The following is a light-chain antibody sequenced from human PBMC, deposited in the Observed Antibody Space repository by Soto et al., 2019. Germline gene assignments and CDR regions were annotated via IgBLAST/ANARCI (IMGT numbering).Light chain of an antibody. CDR3: SSYTSSSTLA. CDR1: SSDVGGYNY. Sequence: QSVLTQPASVSGSPGQSITISCTGTSSDVGGYNYVSRYQQHPGKAPKLMIYDVSNRPSGVSNRFSGSKSGNTASLTISGLQAEDEADYYCSSYTSSSTLAFGTGTKLTVL. CDR2: DVS. J-gene: IGLJ1*01. V-gene: IGLV2-14*01.